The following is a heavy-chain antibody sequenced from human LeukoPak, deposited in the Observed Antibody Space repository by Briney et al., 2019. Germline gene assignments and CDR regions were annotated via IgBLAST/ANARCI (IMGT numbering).Heavy chain of an antibody. CDR1: GGSISSSNW. CDR2: IYHSGST. CDR3: ARSRPKTYFYDSSGYYYVGDAFDI. Sequence: SGTLSLTCDVSGGSISSSNWWSWVRQPPGKGLEWIGEIYHSGSTYYNPSLKSRVTISVDTSKNQFSLKLSSVTAADTAVYYCARSRPKTYFYDSSGYYYVGDAFDIWGQGTMVTVSS. D-gene: IGHD3-22*01. V-gene: IGHV4-4*02. J-gene: IGHJ3*02.